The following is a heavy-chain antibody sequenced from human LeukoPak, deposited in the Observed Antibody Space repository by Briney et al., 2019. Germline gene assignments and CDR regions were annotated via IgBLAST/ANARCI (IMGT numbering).Heavy chain of an antibody. CDR2: IYYSGST. CDR3: ARHARAAAGNYDY. CDR1: GGSISSYY. Sequence: PSETLSLTCTVSGGSISSYYWSWIRQPPGKGLEWIGYIYYSGSTNYNPSLKSRVTISVDTSKNQFSLKLGSVTAADTAVYYCARHARAAAGNYDYWGQGTLVTVSS. D-gene: IGHD6-13*01. J-gene: IGHJ4*02. V-gene: IGHV4-59*08.